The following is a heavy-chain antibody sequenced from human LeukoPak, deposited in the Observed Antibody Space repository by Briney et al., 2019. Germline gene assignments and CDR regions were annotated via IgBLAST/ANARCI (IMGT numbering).Heavy chain of an antibody. V-gene: IGHV4-30-4*01. Sequence: PSETLSLTCTVSGGSISSGDYYWSWIRQPPGKGLEWIGYIYYSGSTYYNPSLKSRVTISVDTSKNQFSLELSSVTAADTAVYYCARTTNYGDPWDFDYWGQGTLVTVSS. CDR3: ARTTNYGDPWDFDY. CDR2: IYYSGST. J-gene: IGHJ4*02. CDR1: GGSISSGDYY. D-gene: IGHD4-17*01.